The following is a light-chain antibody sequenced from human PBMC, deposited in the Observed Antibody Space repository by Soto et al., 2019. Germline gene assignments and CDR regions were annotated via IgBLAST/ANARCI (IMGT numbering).Light chain of an antibody. Sequence: QYVLTQPPSASGTPGQRVTISCSGSSSNIESNTVTWDQQLPGTAPKLVIYSNYDRPSGVPDRFSGSTSGTSASLVIRVLQSEDDADYYCAAWDDILNGYVFGGGTKVTVL. J-gene: IGLJ1*01. CDR2: SNY. V-gene: IGLV1-44*01. CDR3: AAWDDILNGYV. CDR1: SSNIESNT.